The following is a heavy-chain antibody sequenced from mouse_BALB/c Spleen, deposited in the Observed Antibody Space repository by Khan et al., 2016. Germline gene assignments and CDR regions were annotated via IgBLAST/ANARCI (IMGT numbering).Heavy chain of an antibody. V-gene: IGHV1-20*02. CDR3: ARSGDYGTFAY. J-gene: IGHJ3*01. CDR2: ISPYNGDT. Sequence: VQLKESGPELVKPGASVKISCKASDYSFTAYFMNWVMQSHGKSLEWIGRISPYNGDTFYNQKFKGKATLTVDKSSSTVHMELRSLASDDSAVYYCARSGDYGTFAYWGQGTLVTVSA. CDR1: DYSFTAYF. D-gene: IGHD2-4*01.